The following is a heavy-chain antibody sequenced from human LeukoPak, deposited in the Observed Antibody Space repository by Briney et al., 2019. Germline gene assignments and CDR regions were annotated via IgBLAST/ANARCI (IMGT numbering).Heavy chain of an antibody. D-gene: IGHD5-24*01. V-gene: IGHV4-34*01. J-gene: IGHJ4*02. CDR1: GGSLSGYY. CDR3: AGGRRDGYYFDY. CDR2: IDHSGST. Sequence: SETLSLTCGVYGGSLSGYYWSWIRQPPGKGLEWIGEIDHSGSTNYNPSLKSRATISLDKSKNQVFLKVNSVTAADTAVYYCAGGRRDGYYFDYWGQGTLVTVSS.